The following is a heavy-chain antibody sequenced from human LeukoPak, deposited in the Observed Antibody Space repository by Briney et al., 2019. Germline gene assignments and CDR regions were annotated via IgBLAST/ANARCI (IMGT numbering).Heavy chain of an antibody. V-gene: IGHV3-23*01. CDR1: GFTFSSYA. J-gene: IGHJ4*02. D-gene: IGHD3-10*01. CDR2: ISGSGGST. CDR3: ARGPFMVRGVIAY. Sequence: PGGSLRLSCAASGFTFSSYAMSWVRQAPGKGLEWVSAISGSGGSTYYADSVKGRFTISRDNAKNSLYLQMNSLRAEDTAVYYCARGPFMVRGVIAYWGQGTLVTVSS.